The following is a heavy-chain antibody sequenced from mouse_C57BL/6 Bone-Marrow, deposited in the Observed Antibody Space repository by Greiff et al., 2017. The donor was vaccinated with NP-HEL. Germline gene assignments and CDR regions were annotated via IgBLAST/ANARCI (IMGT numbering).Heavy chain of an antibody. J-gene: IGHJ4*01. Sequence: EVQLVESEGGLVQPGSSMKLSCTASGFTFSDYYMAWVRQVPEKGLEWVANINYDGSSTYYLDSLKSRFIISRDNAKNILYLQMSSLKSEDTATYYCARGRGGYPYYYAMDYWGQGTSVTVSS. V-gene: IGHV5-16*01. CDR2: INYDGSST. D-gene: IGHD2-2*01. CDR3: ARGRGGYPYYYAMDY. CDR1: GFTFSDYY.